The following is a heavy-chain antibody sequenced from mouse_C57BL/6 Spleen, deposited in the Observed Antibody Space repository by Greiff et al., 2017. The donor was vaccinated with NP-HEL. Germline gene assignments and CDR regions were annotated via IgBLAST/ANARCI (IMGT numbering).Heavy chain of an antibody. V-gene: IGHV1-80*01. CDR2: IYPGDGDT. CDR1: GYAFSSYW. Sequence: VQLQQSGAELVKPGASVKISCKASGYAFSSYWLNWVKQRPGKGLEWIGQIYPGDGDTNYNGKFKGKATLTADKSSSTAYMQLSSLTSEDSAVYFCARDYGNRYYAMDYWGQGTSVTVSS. CDR3: ARDYGNRYYAMDY. D-gene: IGHD2-1*01. J-gene: IGHJ4*01.